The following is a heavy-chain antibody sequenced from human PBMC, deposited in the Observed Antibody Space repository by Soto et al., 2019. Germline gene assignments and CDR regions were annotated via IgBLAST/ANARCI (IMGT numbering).Heavy chain of an antibody. CDR1: GNTFSSYS. CDR2: IIPILGTT. Sequence: QVQLVQSGAEVKKPGSSVKVSCKTSGNTFSSYSFTWVRQAPGQGLEWMGEIIPILGTTNFAQTFQTRVTIHADEATSTVFMELSSLKSDDPALYYCARVDFGSFYGYFYSSLGCWAQGTRVAGPS. J-gene: IGHJ6*02. D-gene: IGHD5-18*01. V-gene: IGHV1-69*01. CDR3: ARVDFGSFYGYFYSSLGC.